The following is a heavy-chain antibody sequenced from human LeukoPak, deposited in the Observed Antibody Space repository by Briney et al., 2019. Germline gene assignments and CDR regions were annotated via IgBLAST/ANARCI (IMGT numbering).Heavy chain of an antibody. V-gene: IGHV3-21*01. D-gene: IGHD3-10*01. Sequence: GGSLILSCAASGFTFSSYNMNWVRQAPGRGLEWVSSISSSSTYIYYADSVKGRFTISRDNAKNSLSLQMNSLRAEDTAVYYCASDGAEGSGAFDIWGQGTMVPVSS. J-gene: IGHJ3*02. CDR2: ISSSSTYI. CDR3: ASDGAEGSGAFDI. CDR1: GFTFSSYN.